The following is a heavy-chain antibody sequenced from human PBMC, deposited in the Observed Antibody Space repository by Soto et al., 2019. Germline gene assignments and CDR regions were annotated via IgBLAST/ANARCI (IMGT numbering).Heavy chain of an antibody. CDR2: ISYDGSNK. J-gene: IGHJ4*02. CDR3: ATGSPYYYDSSGYYPH. Sequence: QRLSCAASGFTFSSYGMHWVRQAPGKGLEWVAVISYDGSNKYYADSVKGRFTISRDNSKNTLYLQMNSLRAEDTAVYYCATGSPYYYDSSGYYPHWGQGTLVTVSS. CDR1: GFTFSSYG. D-gene: IGHD3-22*01. V-gene: IGHV3-30*03.